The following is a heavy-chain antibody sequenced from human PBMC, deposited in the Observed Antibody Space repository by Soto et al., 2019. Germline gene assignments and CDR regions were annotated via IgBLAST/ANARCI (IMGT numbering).Heavy chain of an antibody. D-gene: IGHD3-10*01. CDR2: IVVGSGNT. J-gene: IGHJ6*02. Sequence: SVKVSCKASGFTFTSSAVQWVRQARGQRLEWIGWIVVGSGNTNYAQKFQERVTISADKSISTAYLQWSSLKASDTAMYYCARLAMVRGVPTYGMDVWGQGTTVTVSS. V-gene: IGHV1-58*01. CDR3: ARLAMVRGVPTYGMDV. CDR1: GFTFTSSA.